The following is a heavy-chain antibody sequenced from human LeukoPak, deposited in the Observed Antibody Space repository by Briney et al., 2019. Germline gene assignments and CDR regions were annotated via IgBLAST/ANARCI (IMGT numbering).Heavy chain of an antibody. D-gene: IGHD3-10*01. CDR3: ARDSITMVRGVIHDGFDL. CDR2: ISYDGTNK. CDR1: GFPFSSYA. V-gene: IGHV3-30-3*01. J-gene: IGHJ5*02. Sequence: GGSLRLSCAASGFPFSSYAMHWVRQAPGKGLEGVAVISYDGTNKYYADAVKGRFTISRDNSQNTLYLHRNSLRAEDTAVYYCARDSITMVRGVIHDGFDLWGQGTLVTVSS.